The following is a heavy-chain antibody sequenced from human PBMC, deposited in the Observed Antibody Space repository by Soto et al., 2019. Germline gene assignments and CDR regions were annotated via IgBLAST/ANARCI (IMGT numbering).Heavy chain of an antibody. D-gene: IGHD2-21*02. V-gene: IGHV3-21*01. CDR2: IGTRSDI. CDR3: AREETAWPLAYGLDV. Sequence: SGGSLRLSCAASGFTFSSYSMHWFRQAPGKGLEWVSSIGTRSDIYYADSVKGRFTISRDNAKNSLSLQMNSMTAEDTAVYYCAREETAWPLAYGLDVWGQGTTVTVSS. CDR1: GFTFSSYS. J-gene: IGHJ6*02.